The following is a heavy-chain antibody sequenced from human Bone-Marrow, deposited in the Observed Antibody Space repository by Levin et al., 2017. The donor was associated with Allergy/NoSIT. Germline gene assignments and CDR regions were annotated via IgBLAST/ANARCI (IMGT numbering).Heavy chain of an antibody. CDR3: ARLGRLGSAHYFDF. Sequence: PGGSLRLSCTVSIGSINNNYWGWIRQPPGKGLEFIAYVYYNGATNYNPSLRSRATISIDTSMNHFSLRLNSVTAADTAIYYCARLGRLGSAHYFDFWGLGTLVTVSS. D-gene: IGHD7-27*01. J-gene: IGHJ4*02. V-gene: IGHV4-59*12. CDR2: VYYNGAT. CDR1: IGSINNNY.